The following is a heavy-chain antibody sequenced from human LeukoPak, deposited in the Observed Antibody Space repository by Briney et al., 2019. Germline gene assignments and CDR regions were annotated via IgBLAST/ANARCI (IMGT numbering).Heavy chain of an antibody. Sequence: ASVKVSCKASGYTFTGYYMHWVRQAPGQGLEWMGWINPNSGDTNYAQKFQGRVTLTTDTSTSTAYMELRSLRSDDTAVYYCARERIVAGTGTFDSWGQGTLVTVSS. V-gene: IGHV1-2*02. CDR1: GYTFTGYY. CDR2: INPNSGDT. J-gene: IGHJ4*02. CDR3: ARERIVAGTGTFDS. D-gene: IGHD6-19*01.